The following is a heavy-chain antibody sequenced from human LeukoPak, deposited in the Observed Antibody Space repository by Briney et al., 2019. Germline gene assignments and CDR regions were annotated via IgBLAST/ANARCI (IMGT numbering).Heavy chain of an antibody. J-gene: IGHJ4*02. Sequence: PSETLSLTCTVSGGSISSGGYYWSWIRQPPGKGLEWIGYIYHSGSTYYNPSLKSRVTISVDRSKNQFSLKLSSVTAADTAAYYCARDRFGIQLWPYFDYWGQGTLVTVSS. CDR2: IYHSGST. CDR1: GGSISSGGYY. V-gene: IGHV4-30-2*01. D-gene: IGHD5-18*01. CDR3: ARDRFGIQLWPYFDY.